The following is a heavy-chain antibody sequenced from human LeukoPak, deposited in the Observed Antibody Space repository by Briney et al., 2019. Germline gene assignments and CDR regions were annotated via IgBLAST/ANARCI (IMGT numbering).Heavy chain of an antibody. CDR2: IYYSGST. CDR3: ARVLPLYYGSGSYAFDY. CDR1: GGSISSHY. J-gene: IGHJ4*02. D-gene: IGHD3-10*01. V-gene: IGHV4-59*11. Sequence: PSETLSLTCTVSGGSISSHYWSWIRQPPGKGLEWIGYIYYSGSTNYNPSLKSRVTISVDTSKNQFSLKLSSVTAADTAVYYCARVLPLYYGSGSYAFDYWGQGTLVTVSS.